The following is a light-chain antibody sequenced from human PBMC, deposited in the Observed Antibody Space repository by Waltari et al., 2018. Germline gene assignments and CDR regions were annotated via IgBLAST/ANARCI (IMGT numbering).Light chain of an antibody. V-gene: IGLV2-8*01. CDR2: EVS. J-gene: IGLJ3*02. CDR3: CSYAFSSNWV. CDR1: SSDVGGYHY. Sequence: QSALTQPPSASGSPGPSVTISCTGTSSDVGGYHYVSWYQPHPGKAPKLMIFEVSKRPSGVPDRFSGSKSGNTASLTVSGLQAEDEADYYCCSYAFSSNWVFGGGTKLTVL.